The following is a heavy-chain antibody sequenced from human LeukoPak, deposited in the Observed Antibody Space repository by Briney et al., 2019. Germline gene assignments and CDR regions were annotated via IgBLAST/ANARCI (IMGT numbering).Heavy chain of an antibody. D-gene: IGHD3-3*02. J-gene: IGHJ6*02. CDR1: GFTFSSYS. Sequence: AGGSLRLSCAASGFTFSSYSMNWVRQAPGKGLEWVSSISSSSSYIYYADSVKGRFTISRDNAKNSLYLQMNSLRAEDTAVYYCARELAEHGMDVWGQGTTVTVSS. CDR3: ARELAEHGMDV. CDR2: ISSSSSYI. V-gene: IGHV3-21*01.